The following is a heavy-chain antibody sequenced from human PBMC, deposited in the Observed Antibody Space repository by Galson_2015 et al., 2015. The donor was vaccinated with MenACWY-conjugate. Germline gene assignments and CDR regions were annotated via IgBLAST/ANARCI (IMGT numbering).Heavy chain of an antibody. V-gene: IGHV3-49*04. D-gene: IGHD2-15*01. CDR1: GFTFGDYG. CDR3: TRVCSSARCSPSNCCYYMDV. CDR2: IRSNAYDKTT. J-gene: IGHJ6*03. Sequence: SLRLSCEASGFTFGDYGMNWVRQAPGKGLEWVGFIRSNAYDKTTDYAASVRGRFTISRDESNSITYLQMNSLKTEDSSIYYCTRVCSSARCSPSNCCYYMDVWGIGTTVTVSS.